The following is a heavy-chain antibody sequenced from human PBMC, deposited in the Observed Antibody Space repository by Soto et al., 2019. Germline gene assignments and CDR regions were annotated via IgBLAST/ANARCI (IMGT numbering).Heavy chain of an antibody. D-gene: IGHD3-10*01. J-gene: IGHJ4*02. CDR3: ARLSRGYYFDY. CDR1: GYTFTSYA. CDR2: MNPNSGNT. Sequence: QVQVVQSGAEVKKPGACVKGSCKASGYTFTSYAINWVRQATGQGLEWMGWMNPNSGNTGYAQKFQGRVTMTRNTSISTDYMELSSLRSEDTAVYYCARLSRGYYFDYWGQGTLVTVSS. V-gene: IGHV1-8*01.